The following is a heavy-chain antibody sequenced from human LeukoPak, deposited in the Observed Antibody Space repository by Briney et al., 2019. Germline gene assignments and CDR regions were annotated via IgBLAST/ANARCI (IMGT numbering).Heavy chain of an antibody. J-gene: IGHJ4*02. Sequence: GGSLRLSCAASGFIFTTYAMSWVRQAPETGLEGFSAISASGHNTYYADSVKGRFTISRDNPKNTLYLQMNSLRAEDTAIYYCANWREGVVADFESWGQGSLVSVSS. CDR2: ISASGHNT. CDR1: GFIFTTYA. D-gene: IGHD3-22*01. V-gene: IGHV3-23*01. CDR3: ANWREGVVADFES.